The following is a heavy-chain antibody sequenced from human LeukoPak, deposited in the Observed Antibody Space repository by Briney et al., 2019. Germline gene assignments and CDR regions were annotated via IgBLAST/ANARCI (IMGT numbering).Heavy chain of an antibody. CDR2: IYTSGST. CDR1: GGSISSYY. D-gene: IGHD3-22*01. J-gene: IGHJ4*01. V-gene: IGHV4-4*07. Sequence: SETLSLTCTASGGSISSYYWSWIRQPAGKGLEWIGRIYTSGSTNYNPSLKSRVTISVDKSKNQFSLKLSSVTAADTAVYYCASSGYYDSSVRDYWGHGTLVTVSS. CDR3: ASSGYYDSSVRDY.